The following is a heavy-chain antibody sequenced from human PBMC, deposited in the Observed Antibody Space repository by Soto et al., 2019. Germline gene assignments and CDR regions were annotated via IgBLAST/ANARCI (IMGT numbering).Heavy chain of an antibody. CDR3: ATGYCSSTSCSVGMDV. Sequence: QVQLVQSEAEVKKPGSSVKVSCKASGGTFSSYTISWVRQAPGQGLEWMGRIIPILGIANYAQKFQGRVTITADKSTSTAYMELSSLRSEDTAVYYCATGYCSSTSCSVGMDVWGQGTTVTVSS. CDR1: GGTFSSYT. D-gene: IGHD2-2*01. CDR2: IIPILGIA. J-gene: IGHJ6*02. V-gene: IGHV1-69*02.